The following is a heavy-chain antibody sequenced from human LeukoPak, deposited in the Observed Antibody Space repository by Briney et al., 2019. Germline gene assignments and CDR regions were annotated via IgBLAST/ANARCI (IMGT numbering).Heavy chain of an antibody. CDR1: GFTFSDYQ. CDR2: ISTGGTIV. Sequence: PGGSLRLSCVASGFTFSDYQMNWVRQAPGKGLEWVSYISTGGTIVYYADSVRGRFTISRGNAENSLYLQMSSLRAEDTAVYYCARDYGGVCTGEICHSYGMDVWGKGTSVTVSS. CDR3: ARDYGGVCTGEICHSYGMDV. D-gene: IGHD2-8*02. J-gene: IGHJ6*04. V-gene: IGHV3-48*03.